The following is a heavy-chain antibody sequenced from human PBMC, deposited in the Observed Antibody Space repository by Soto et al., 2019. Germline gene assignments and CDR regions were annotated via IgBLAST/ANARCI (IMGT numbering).Heavy chain of an antibody. CDR1: GFTFSSYA. V-gene: IGHV3-23*01. D-gene: IGHD6-19*01. CDR3: ATDKDSSGWYGWENEYYYGMDV. Sequence: PGGSLRLSCAASGFTFSSYAMSWVRQAPGKGLEWVSAISGSGGSTYYADSVKGRFTISRDNSKNTLYLQMNSPRAEDTAVYYCATDKDSSGWYGWENEYYYGMDVWGQGTTVTVSS. CDR2: ISGSGGST. J-gene: IGHJ6*02.